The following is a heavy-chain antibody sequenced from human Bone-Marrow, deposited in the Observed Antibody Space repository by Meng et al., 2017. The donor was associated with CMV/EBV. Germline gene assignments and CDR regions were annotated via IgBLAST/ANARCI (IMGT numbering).Heavy chain of an antibody. V-gene: IGHV1-18*01. Sequence: ASVKVSCKASGYTFTSYGISWVRQAPGQGLEWMGWISAYNGNTNYAQKLQGRVTRTTDTSTSTAYMELRSLRSDDTAVYDCASGGRGTHYAFWSGYSYLDYWGQGTLVTVSS. CDR3: ASGGRGTHYAFWSGYSYLDY. D-gene: IGHD3-3*01. CDR1: GYTFTSYG. J-gene: IGHJ4*02. CDR2: ISAYNGNT.